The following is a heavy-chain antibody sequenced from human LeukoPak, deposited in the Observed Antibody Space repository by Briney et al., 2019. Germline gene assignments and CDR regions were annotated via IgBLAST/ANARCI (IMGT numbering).Heavy chain of an antibody. CDR1: GGSISSYY. V-gene: IGHV4-4*07. CDR3: ARDKGLASRVLSGYYYGMDV. Sequence: SETLSLTCTVSGGSISSYYWSWIRQRAGKGLEWIGSIYAGGSTNDNPSLERRGTMSVDASRNQFPQKRSSGPAAATAVYYCARDKGLASRVLSGYYYGMDVWGQGTTVTVSS. CDR2: IYAGGST. J-gene: IGHJ6*02. D-gene: IGHD3-10*01.